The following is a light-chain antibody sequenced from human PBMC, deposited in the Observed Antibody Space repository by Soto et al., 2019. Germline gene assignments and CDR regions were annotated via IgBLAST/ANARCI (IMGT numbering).Light chain of an antibody. V-gene: IGLV2-14*01. CDR1: SSDVGGYNH. CDR3: CSYTSLSTVV. CDR2: AVS. Sequence: QSVLTQPASVSGSPGQSITISCTGTSSDVGGYNHVSWYQHSPGKAPKLILFAVSDRPSGVSHRCSGSKSGNTASLTISGLQAEDEADYYCCSYTSLSTVVFGGGTKLTVL. J-gene: IGLJ2*01.